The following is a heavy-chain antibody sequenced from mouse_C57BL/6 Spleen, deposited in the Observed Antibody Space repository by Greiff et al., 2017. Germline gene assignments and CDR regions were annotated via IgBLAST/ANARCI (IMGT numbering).Heavy chain of an antibody. CDR1: GYTFTSYW. D-gene: IGHD2-4*01. V-gene: IGHV1-69*01. CDR2: IDPSDSYT. CDR3: ARKWDDYDSWFAY. Sequence: QVQLQQPGAELVMPGASVKLSCKASGYTFTSYWMHWVKQRPGQGLEWIGEIDPSDSYTNYNQKFKGKSTLTVDKSSSTAYMQLSSLTSEDSAVYYCARKWDDYDSWFAYWGQGTLVTGAA. J-gene: IGHJ3*01.